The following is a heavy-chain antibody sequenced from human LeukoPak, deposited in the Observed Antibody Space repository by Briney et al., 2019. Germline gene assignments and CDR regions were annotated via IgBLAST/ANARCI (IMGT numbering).Heavy chain of an antibody. V-gene: IGHV4-4*07. D-gene: IGHD2-2*02. CDR3: AAAPILRGEGGEHYKYGMDV. CDR2: IYSSGST. J-gene: IGHJ6*02. Sequence: SETLSLTCAVSGGSITTYYWSWIRQPAGKRLEWIGHIYSSGSTDYNPSLKSRVTISADTFKNHFSLIVTSLTAADTAVYYCAAAPILRGEGGEHYKYGMDVWGQGTTVIVSS. CDR1: GGSITTYY.